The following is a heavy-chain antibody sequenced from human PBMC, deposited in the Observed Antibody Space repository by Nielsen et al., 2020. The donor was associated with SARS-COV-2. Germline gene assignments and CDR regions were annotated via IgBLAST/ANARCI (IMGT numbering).Heavy chain of an antibody. CDR1: GGSISSSSYY. Sequence: SETLSLTCTVSGGSISSSSYYWGWIRQPPGKGLEWIGSIYYSGSTYYNPSLKSRVTISVDTSKNQFSLKLSSVTAADTAVYYCAGLNDIWSGHKYYFDYWGQGALVTVSS. CDR3: AGLNDIWSGHKYYFDY. D-gene: IGHD3-3*01. V-gene: IGHV4-39*01. J-gene: IGHJ4*02. CDR2: IYYSGST.